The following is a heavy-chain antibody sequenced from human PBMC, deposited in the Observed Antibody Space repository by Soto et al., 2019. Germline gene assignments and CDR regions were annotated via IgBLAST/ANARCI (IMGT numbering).Heavy chain of an antibody. CDR2: TSAYNGNT. Sequence: ASVKVSCKASGYTFTSYCISWVRQAPGQGLEWMGWTSAYNGNTNYAQKLQGRVTMTTDTSTSTAYMELRSLRSDDTAVYYCARSPGVFGYYYGMDVWGQGTTVTVSS. V-gene: IGHV1-18*01. J-gene: IGHJ6*02. CDR1: GYTFTSYC. D-gene: IGHD3-10*01. CDR3: ARSPGVFGYYYGMDV.